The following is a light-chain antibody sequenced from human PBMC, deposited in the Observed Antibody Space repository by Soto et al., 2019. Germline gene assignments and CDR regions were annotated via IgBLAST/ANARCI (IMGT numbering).Light chain of an antibody. Sequence: SYELTQPPSVSVAPGKTARITCGGNNIGSESVHWYQQKPGQAPVMVIYFHSDRPSGIPERFSGSNSGNTATLTISGVGAGDEADYYCQVWDSSSDHPVFGGGTQLTVL. CDR2: FHS. J-gene: IGLJ2*01. CDR1: NIGSES. CDR3: QVWDSSSDHPV. V-gene: IGLV3-21*04.